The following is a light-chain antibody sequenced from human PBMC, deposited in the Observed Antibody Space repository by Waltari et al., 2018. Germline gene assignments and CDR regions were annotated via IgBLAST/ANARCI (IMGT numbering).Light chain of an antibody. Sequence: DIQMTQSPSTLSASVGDRVIFSCRASQSISKWLAWYQQKPGKAPKLLIYKASTLESGFPTRFSRSGSGTKFTPTISSLQPEDFATYYCQQYNSYSLLSFGGGTKVEIK. CDR1: QSISKW. J-gene: IGKJ4*01. CDR2: KAS. CDR3: QQYNSYSLLS. V-gene: IGKV1-5*03.